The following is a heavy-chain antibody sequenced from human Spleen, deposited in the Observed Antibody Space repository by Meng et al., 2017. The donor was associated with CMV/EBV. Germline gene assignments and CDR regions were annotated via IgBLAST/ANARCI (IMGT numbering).Heavy chain of an antibody. CDR1: GYIFTGYY. D-gene: IGHD2-2*01. CDR3: ARERYLVPAASPDYYYYGMDV. Sequence: ASVKVSCKASGYIFTGYYMHWVRQAPGQGLEWMGWINPETGDSNYAQKFQGRVTMTRDTFITTAYMEVSRLRSDDTAVYYCARERYLVPAASPDYYYYGMDVWGQGTTVTVSS. CDR2: INPETGDS. J-gene: IGHJ6*02. V-gene: IGHV1-2*02.